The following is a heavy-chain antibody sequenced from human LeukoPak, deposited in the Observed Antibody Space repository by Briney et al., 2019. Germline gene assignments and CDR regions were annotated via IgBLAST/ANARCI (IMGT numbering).Heavy chain of an antibody. V-gene: IGHV4-4*07. D-gene: IGHD4-17*01. CDR1: GGSISSYY. J-gene: IGHJ4*02. Sequence: SETLSLTCSVSGGSISSYYWSWIRQPAGKGLEWIGRIYPSGSTHYNPSLQSRVTMSVDTSKKQFSLELSSVTAADTAVYYCARSTVTTFFDYWGQGTLVTVSS. CDR3: ARSTVTTFFDY. CDR2: IYPSGST.